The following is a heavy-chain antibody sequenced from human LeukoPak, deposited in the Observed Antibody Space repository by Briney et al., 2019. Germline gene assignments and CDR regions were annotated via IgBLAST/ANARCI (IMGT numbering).Heavy chain of an antibody. V-gene: IGHV1-2*02. J-gene: IGHJ4*02. CDR2: INPNSGGT. CDR3: ARGPRRTTVTTPWGY. D-gene: IGHD4-17*01. Sequence: ASVKVSCKAPGYTFTGYYMHWVRQAPGQGLEWMGWINPNSGGTNYAQKFQGRVTMTRDTSISTAYMELSRLRSDDTAVYYCARGPRRTTVTTPWGYWGQGTLVTVSS. CDR1: GYTFTGYY.